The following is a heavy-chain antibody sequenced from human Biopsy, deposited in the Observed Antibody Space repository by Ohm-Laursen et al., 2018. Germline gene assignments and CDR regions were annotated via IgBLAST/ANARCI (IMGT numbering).Heavy chain of an antibody. CDR1: GASVNTFDFY. J-gene: IGHJ6*02. Sequence: GTLSLTCTVSGASVNTFDFYLAWIRQPPGKGLEWIGYIFYSGTTKYNPSLQRRVRLSLDTANNQFSLTLRSVSAADTATYYCARAYYYGAGSFYSPWMEVWGQGTTVSVS. D-gene: IGHD3-10*01. V-gene: IGHV4-61*08. CDR3: ARAYYYGAGSFYSPWMEV. CDR2: IFYSGTT.